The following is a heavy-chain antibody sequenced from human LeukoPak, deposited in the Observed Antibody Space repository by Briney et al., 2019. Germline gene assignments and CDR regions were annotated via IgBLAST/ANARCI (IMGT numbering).Heavy chain of an antibody. V-gene: IGHV3-48*03. CDR3: ARSIRLVVAAKGSVSPSDY. CDR1: GFTFSSYE. Sequence: PGGSLRLSCAASGFTFSSYEMNWVRQARGKGLEWVSYISSSGSTIYYADSVKGRFTISRDNAKNSLYLQMNSLRAEDTAVYYCARSIRLVVAAKGSVSPSDYWGQGTLVTVSS. J-gene: IGHJ4*02. CDR2: ISSSGSTI. D-gene: IGHD2-15*01.